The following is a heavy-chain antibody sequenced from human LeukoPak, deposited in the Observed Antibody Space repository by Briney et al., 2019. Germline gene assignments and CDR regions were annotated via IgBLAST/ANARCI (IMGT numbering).Heavy chain of an antibody. CDR1: GVTFSGSG. CDR3: ARPRGYSGYDMYYFDY. CDR2: IWYDGSNK. J-gene: IGHJ4*02. D-gene: IGHD5-12*01. Sequence: GGSLRLSCAASGVTFSGSGIHWVRQAPGKGLEWVAVIWYDGSNKYYADSVKGRFTISRDNSKNTLYLQMNSLRAEDTAVYYCARPRGYSGYDMYYFDYWGQGTLVTVSS. V-gene: IGHV3-33*08.